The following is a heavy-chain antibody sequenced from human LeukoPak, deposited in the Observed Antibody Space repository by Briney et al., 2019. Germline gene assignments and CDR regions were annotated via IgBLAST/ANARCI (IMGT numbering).Heavy chain of an antibody. CDR1: GFTFSSYW. V-gene: IGHV3-7*02. Sequence: RGSLTLSCAASGFTFSSYWMSWVRQAPGKGLEWVANIKQDGREKYYVESVKGRFTISRDNAKNSLYLQMNSLRAEDTAVYYCARRVGATSRGAFDIWGQGTMLTVSS. CDR3: ARRVGATSRGAFDI. D-gene: IGHD1-26*01. J-gene: IGHJ3*02. CDR2: IKQDGREK.